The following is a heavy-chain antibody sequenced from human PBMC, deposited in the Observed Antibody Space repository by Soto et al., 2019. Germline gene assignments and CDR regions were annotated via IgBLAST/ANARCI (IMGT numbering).Heavy chain of an antibody. V-gene: IGHV3-30*18. J-gene: IGHJ4*02. CDR1: GFTFSSYG. CDR2: ISYDGSNK. Sequence: QVQLVESGGGVVQPGRSLRPSCAASGFTFSSYGMHWVRQAPGKGLEWVAVISYDGSNKYYADSVKGRFTISRDNSKNTLYLQMNSLRAEDTAVYYCAKDQTAAPHPSFDYWGQGTLVTVSS. CDR3: AKDQTAAPHPSFDY. D-gene: IGHD6-13*01.